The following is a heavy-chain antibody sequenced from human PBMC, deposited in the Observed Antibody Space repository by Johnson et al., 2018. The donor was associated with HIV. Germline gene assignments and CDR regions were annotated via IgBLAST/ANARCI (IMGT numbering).Heavy chain of an antibody. J-gene: IGHJ3*01. CDR2: IGRSGTTI. Sequence: VQLVESGGGLVKPGGSLRLSCAASGFTFSDYYMSWIRQAPGKGLEWVSYIGRSGTTIYYADSVKGRFTISRDNSKNTLYLQMNSLRAEDTAVYYCARGGVYSSPHDAFDVWGQGTMVTVSS. D-gene: IGHD6-13*01. CDR1: GFTFSDYY. CDR3: ARGGVYSSPHDAFDV. V-gene: IGHV3-11*01.